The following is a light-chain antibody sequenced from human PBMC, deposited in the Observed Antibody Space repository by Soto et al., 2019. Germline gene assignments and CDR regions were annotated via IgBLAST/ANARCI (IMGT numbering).Light chain of an antibody. J-gene: IGKJ4*01. CDR1: QSVSSY. CDR3: QQRSHWPPALT. V-gene: IGKV3-11*01. CDR2: DAS. Sequence: EIVLTQSPATLSLSPGERATLACRASQSVSSYSAWYQQKPGQAPRLLIYDASNRATGIPARFSGSGSGTDFTLTISSLEPEDFAVYYDQQRSHWPPALTFGGGTKVEIK.